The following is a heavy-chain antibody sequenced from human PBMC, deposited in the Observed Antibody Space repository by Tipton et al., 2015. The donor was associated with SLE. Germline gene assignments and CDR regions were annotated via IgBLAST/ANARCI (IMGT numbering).Heavy chain of an antibody. J-gene: IGHJ6*03. Sequence: TLSLTCTASGGSISSGSYYWSWIRQPAGKGLEWIGRIYTSGSTNYNPSLKSRVTISVDTSKNQFSLKLSSVTAADTAVYYCARMFIGYYMDVWGKGTTVTVSS. CDR3: ARMFIGYYMDV. CDR2: IYTSGST. D-gene: IGHD2-15*01. V-gene: IGHV4-61*02. CDR1: GGSISSGSYY.